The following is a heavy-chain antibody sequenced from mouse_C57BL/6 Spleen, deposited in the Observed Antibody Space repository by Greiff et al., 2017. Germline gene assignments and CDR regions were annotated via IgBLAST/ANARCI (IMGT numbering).Heavy chain of an antibody. CDR3: ARCGNYVGYYFDY. J-gene: IGHJ2*01. CDR1: GYAFSSYW. D-gene: IGHD2-1*01. CDR2: IYPGDGDT. Sequence: QVQLQQSGAELVKPGASVKISCKASGYAFSSYWMNWVKQRPGKGLEWIGQIYPGDGDTNYNGKFKGKATLTADKSSSTAYMQLSSLTSEDSAVYFCARCGNYVGYYFDYWGQGTTLTVSS. V-gene: IGHV1-80*01.